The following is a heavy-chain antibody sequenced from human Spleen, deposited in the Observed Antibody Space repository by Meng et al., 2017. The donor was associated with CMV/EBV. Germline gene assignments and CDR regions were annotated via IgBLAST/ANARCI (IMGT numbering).Heavy chain of an antibody. D-gene: IGHD6-6*01. CDR3: ARDVASSSQSYFDY. CDR1: RYTFANYG. J-gene: IGHJ4*02. Sequence: YRYTFANYGYSGVRQAPGQGLEWMGWISAYNGTTNYAQKLRGRVTMTTDTSTSTAYMELRSLRSDDTAVYYCARDVASSSQSYFDYWGQGTLVTVSS. CDR2: ISAYNGTT. V-gene: IGHV1-18*01.